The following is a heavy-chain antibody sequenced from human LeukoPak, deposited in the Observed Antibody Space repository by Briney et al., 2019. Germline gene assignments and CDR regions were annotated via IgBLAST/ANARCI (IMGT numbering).Heavy chain of an antibody. CDR2: ISYDGSNK. CDR1: GFTFSSYG. D-gene: IGHD5-24*01. V-gene: IGHV3-30*03. J-gene: IGHJ4*02. Sequence: GGSLRLSCAAPGFTFSSYGMHWVRQAPGKGLEWVAVISYDGSNKYYADSVKGRFTISRDNTKNTLTLQMNSLRAEDTAVYFCVRDGSAYNFDYWGQGVLVTVSS. CDR3: VRDGSAYNFDY.